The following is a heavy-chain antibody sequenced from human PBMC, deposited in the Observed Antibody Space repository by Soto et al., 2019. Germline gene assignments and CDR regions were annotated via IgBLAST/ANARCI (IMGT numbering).Heavy chain of an antibody. CDR3: ARDSTLGNSRYYYYGMDV. J-gene: IGHJ6*02. CDR2: IIPIFGTA. CDR1: GGTFSSYA. V-gene: IGHV1-69*01. D-gene: IGHD2-2*01. Sequence: QVQLVQSGAEVKKPGSSVKVSCKASGGTFSSYAISWVRQAPGXXLEWMGGIIPIFGTANYAQKFQGRVTITADESTSTAYMELSSLRSEDTAVYYCARDSTLGNSRYYYYGMDVWGQGTTVTVSS.